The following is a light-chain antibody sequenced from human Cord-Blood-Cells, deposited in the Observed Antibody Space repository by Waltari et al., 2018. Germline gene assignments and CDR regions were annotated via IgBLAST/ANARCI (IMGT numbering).Light chain of an antibody. V-gene: IGKV1-39*01. J-gene: IGKJ2*01. Sequence: IQMTHSPSSLSASVGDRLTITCRARQSISSYLKWYQQKPGKAPQHLIYAAYSLQRGVPSRFSVSGSGTDFTLTISSLQPEDFATYYCQQSYSTPYTFGRGTKLEIK. CDR1: QSISSY. CDR2: AAY. CDR3: QQSYSTPYT.